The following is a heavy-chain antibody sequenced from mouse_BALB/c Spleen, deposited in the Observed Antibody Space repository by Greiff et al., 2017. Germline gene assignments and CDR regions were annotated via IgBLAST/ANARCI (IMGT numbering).Heavy chain of an antibody. Sequence: EVKLVESGGGLVKPGGSLKLSCAASGFAFSSYDMSWVRQTPVKRLEWVAYISSGGGSTYYPDTVKGRFTISRDNAKNTLYLQMSSLKSEDTAMYYCARQRTGTFAYWGQGTLVTVSA. CDR3: ARQRTGTFAY. CDR2: ISSGGGST. J-gene: IGHJ3*01. D-gene: IGHD4-1*01. CDR1: GFAFSSYD. V-gene: IGHV5-12-1*01.